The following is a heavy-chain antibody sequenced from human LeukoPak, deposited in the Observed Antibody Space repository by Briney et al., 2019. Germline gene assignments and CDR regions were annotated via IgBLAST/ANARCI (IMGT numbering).Heavy chain of an antibody. V-gene: IGHV5-51*01. CDR1: GYNFSTYW. CDR2: IYPSDSDT. CDR3: ARRLYDSGWYLDY. D-gene: IGHD6-19*01. J-gene: IGHJ4*02. Sequence: GESLKISCKGSGYNFSTYWIGWVRQMPGKGLGWMGIIYPSDSDTRYSPSFQGQVTISADKSISTAYLQWSSLKASDTAMYYCARRLYDSGWYLDYWGQGTLVTVSS.